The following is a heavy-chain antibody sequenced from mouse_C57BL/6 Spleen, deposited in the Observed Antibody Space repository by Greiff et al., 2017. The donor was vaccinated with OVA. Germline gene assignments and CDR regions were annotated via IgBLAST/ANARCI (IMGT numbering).Heavy chain of an antibody. J-gene: IGHJ3*01. V-gene: IGHV5-17*01. CDR3: ASYYGPLRGFAY. CDR1: GFTFSDYG. CDR2: ISSGSSTI. Sequence: EVQRVESGGGLVKPGGSLKLSCAASGFTFSDYGMHWVRPAPEKGLEWVAYISSGSSTIYYADTVKGRFTISRDNAKTTLFLQMTSLRSEDTAMYYCASYYGPLRGFAYWGQGTLVTVSA. D-gene: IGHD2-10*01.